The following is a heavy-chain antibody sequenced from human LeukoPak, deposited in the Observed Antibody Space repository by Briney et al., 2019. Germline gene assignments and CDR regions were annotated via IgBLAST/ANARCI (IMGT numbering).Heavy chain of an antibody. CDR3: ASLGTYYYDSSGYYYYYGMDV. CDR1: GFTFSAYY. CDR2: INHSGST. J-gene: IGHJ6*02. V-gene: IGHV4-34*01. Sequence: GSLRLSCAASGFTFSAYYMSWIRQPPGKGLKWIGEINHSGSTNYNPSLKSRVTISVDTSKNQFSLKLSSVTAADTAVYYCASLGTYYYDSSGYYYYYGMDVWGQGTTVTVSS. D-gene: IGHD3-22*01.